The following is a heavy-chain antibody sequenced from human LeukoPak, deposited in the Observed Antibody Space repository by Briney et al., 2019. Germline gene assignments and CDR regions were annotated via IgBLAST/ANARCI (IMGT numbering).Heavy chain of an antibody. J-gene: IGHJ4*02. D-gene: IGHD6-13*01. CDR3: ARGSIAAAGTLDY. V-gene: IGHV3-53*01. Sequence: GGSLRLSCAASGFTVSSNYMSWVRQAPGKGLEWVSVIYSGGSTYYADSVKGRFTIPRDNSKNTLYLQMNSLRAEDTAVYYCARGSIAAAGTLDYWGQGTLVTVSS. CDR1: GFTVSSNY. CDR2: IYSGGST.